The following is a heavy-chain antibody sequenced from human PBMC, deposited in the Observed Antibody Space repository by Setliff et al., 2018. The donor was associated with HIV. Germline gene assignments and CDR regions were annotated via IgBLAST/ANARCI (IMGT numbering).Heavy chain of an antibody. CDR2: ISPSNGYT. CDR3: ARDCRTSPPRESIAAPPCGMDV. CDR1: GYTFSSYG. V-gene: IGHV1-18*01. Sequence: ASVKVSCKASGYTFSSYGISWVRQAPGQGLEWMGWISPSNGYTDYAQKFRDRVTLTTDTSTSTAYMEIKSLTSDDTAVYYCARDCRTSPPRESIAAPPCGMDVWGQGTTVTVPS. J-gene: IGHJ6*02. D-gene: IGHD6-6*01.